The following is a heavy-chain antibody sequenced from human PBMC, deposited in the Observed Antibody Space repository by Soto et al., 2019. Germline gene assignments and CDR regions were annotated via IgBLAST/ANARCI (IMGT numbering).Heavy chain of an antibody. V-gene: IGHV4-59*08. CDR1: GGSISSYY. Sequence: QVQLQESGPGLVKPSETLSLTCTVSGGSISSYYWSWLRQPPGKGLEWFGYIYYSGSTNYNPSLKSRVTISGDTPKNQLSLKLSSVTAADTGVYYRARRCGYYFDSGGQGTLVTVSS. CDR2: IYYSGST. CDR3: ARRCGYYFDS. J-gene: IGHJ4*02.